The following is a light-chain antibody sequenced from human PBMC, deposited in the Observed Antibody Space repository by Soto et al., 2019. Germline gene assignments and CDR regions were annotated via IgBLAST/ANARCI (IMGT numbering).Light chain of an antibody. J-gene: IGLJ2*01. Sequence: QSVLTQPASVSGSPGQSITISCTGTSSDVGGYNYVSWYQQHPGKAPQLMIYDVNNRPSGVSNRFSGSKSGNTASLTISGLHAEDEADYYCSSYTSSSTLGHVVFGGGTKVTVL. CDR3: SSYTSSSTLGHVV. CDR2: DVN. V-gene: IGLV2-14*01. CDR1: SSDVGGYNY.